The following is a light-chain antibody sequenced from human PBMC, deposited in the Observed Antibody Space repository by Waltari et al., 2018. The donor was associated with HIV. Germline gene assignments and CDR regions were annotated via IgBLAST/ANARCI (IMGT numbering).Light chain of an antibody. CDR2: ATS. V-gene: IGKV1-39*01. CDR3: QQSYSTPWT. Sequence: IQMTQSPSSLSASVGESDTLTCRASQNINRYLNWYQQRPGKAPELLIYATSSLQSGVPSRFSGSGSGTDFTLTISSLQPEDFATYYCQQSYSTPWTFVPGTKVDVQ. J-gene: IGKJ3*01. CDR1: QNINRY.